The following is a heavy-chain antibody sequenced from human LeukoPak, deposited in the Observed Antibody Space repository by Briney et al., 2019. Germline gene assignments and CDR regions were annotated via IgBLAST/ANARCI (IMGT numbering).Heavy chain of an antibody. D-gene: IGHD3-3*01. V-gene: IGHV3-66*01. CDR2: IYSGGGADT. CDR3: ARGANYDFWSGYTTDGYNWFDP. J-gene: IGHJ5*02. CDR1: GFTVSSNY. Sequence: GESLRLSCVASGFTVSSNYMTWVRQAPGKGLEWVSVIYSGGGADTYYADSVKGRFTISRDNSKNTLYLQMNSLRAEDTAVYYCARGANYDFWSGYTTDGYNWFDPWGQGTLVTVSS.